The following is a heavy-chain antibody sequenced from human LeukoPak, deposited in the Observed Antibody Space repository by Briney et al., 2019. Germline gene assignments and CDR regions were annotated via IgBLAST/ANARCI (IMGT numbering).Heavy chain of an antibody. J-gene: IGHJ4*02. D-gene: IGHD3-10*01. Sequence: PGGSLRLSCGVSGFIFSDYGMHWVRQAPGKGLEWVASIRFDGTNNYYADSVKGRFTISRDNSRNTLYLQMTSLRPDDTALYYCAKEWYVGSPPDYWGQGTQVTVSS. CDR1: GFIFSDYG. CDR2: IRFDGTNN. V-gene: IGHV3-30*02. CDR3: AKEWYVGSPPDY.